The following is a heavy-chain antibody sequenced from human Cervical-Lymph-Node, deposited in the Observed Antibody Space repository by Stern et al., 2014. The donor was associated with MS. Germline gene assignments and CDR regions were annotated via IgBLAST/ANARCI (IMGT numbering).Heavy chain of an antibody. V-gene: IGHV1-58*01. CDR1: GFTFTSSA. J-gene: IGHJ6*02. CDR2: IVVGSGNT. Sequence: QLVQSGPEVKKPGTSVKVSCKASGFTFTSSAVQWVRQARGQRLEGIGWIVVGSGNTNYAQKFQERVTITRDMSTSTAYMELSSLRSEDTAVYYCAAEYHYYYGMDVWGQGTTVTVSS. CDR3: AAEYHYYYGMDV.